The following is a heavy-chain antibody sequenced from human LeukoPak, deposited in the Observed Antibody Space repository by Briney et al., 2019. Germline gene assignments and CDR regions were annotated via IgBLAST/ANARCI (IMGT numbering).Heavy chain of an antibody. CDR2: VYYSGST. Sequence: SETLSLTCTVSGGSITNYYWSWIRQPPGKGLEWIGYVYYSGSTNYNPSLKSRVTISVDTSKNQFSLKLSSVTAADTGVYYCAATMVRGVHTHFDYWGQGTLVTVSS. D-gene: IGHD3-10*01. V-gene: IGHV4-59*08. CDR3: AATMVRGVHTHFDY. CDR1: GGSITNYY. J-gene: IGHJ4*02.